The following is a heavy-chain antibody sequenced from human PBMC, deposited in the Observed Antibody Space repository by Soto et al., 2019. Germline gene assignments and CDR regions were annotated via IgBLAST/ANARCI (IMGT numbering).Heavy chain of an antibody. V-gene: IGHV1-69*01. D-gene: IGHD1-26*01. Sequence: QVQLVQSGPEVKKPGSSVKVSCKASGGTFSSYSINWVRQAPGQGLEWMGEIIPTFGTANYAQKFQGRVTITADESTSTAYMELSSLRSEDTAVYYCARDGGRHSGGIDYWGQGTLVTVSS. CDR1: GGTFSSYS. J-gene: IGHJ4*02. CDR2: IIPTFGTA. CDR3: ARDGGRHSGGIDY.